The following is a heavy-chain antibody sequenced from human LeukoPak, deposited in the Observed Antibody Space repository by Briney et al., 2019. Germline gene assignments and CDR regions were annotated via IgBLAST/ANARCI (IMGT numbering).Heavy chain of an antibody. CDR3: ARAPYQTGRFDY. CDR1: GDSISNYY. Sequence: SETLSLTCTVSGDSISNYYWSWIRQSAGKGLEWIGRIHSSGSTNYNLSLKSRLTMSVDTSKNQFSLKLTSVTAADTAVYFCARAPYQTGRFDYWGQGTLVTVSS. D-gene: IGHD7-27*01. CDR2: IHSSGST. J-gene: IGHJ4*02. V-gene: IGHV4-4*07.